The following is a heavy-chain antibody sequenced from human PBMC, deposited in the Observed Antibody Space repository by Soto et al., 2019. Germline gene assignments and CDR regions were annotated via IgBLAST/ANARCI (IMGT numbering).Heavy chain of an antibody. CDR1: GYTFTSYG. Sequence: ASVKVSCKASGYTFTSYGISWVRQAPGQGLEWMGWISAYNGNTNYAQKLQGRVTMTTDTSTSTAYMELRSLRSDDTAVYYCAREAQIAVAGLYYYYGMDVWGQGTTVTV. CDR2: ISAYNGNT. D-gene: IGHD6-19*01. CDR3: AREAQIAVAGLYYYYGMDV. V-gene: IGHV1-18*01. J-gene: IGHJ6*02.